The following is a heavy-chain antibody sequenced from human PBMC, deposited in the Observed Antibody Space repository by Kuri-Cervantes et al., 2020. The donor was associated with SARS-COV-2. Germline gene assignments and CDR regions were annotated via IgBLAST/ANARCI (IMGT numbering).Heavy chain of an antibody. CDR2: INHSGST. Sequence: GSLRLSCAVYGGSFSGYYWSWIRQPPGKGLEWIGEINHSGSTNYNPSLKSRVTISVDTSKNQFSLKLSSVTAADTAVYYCARAEAARLYYGMDVWGQGTTVTVSS. CDR3: ARAEAARLYYGMDV. D-gene: IGHD6-6*01. J-gene: IGHJ6*02. V-gene: IGHV4-34*01. CDR1: GGSFSGYY.